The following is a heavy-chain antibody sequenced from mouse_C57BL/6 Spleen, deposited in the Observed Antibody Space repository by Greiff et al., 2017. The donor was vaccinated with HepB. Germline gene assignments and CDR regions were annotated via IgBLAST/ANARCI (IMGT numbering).Heavy chain of an antibody. CDR2: IDPNSGGT. Sequence: QVQLQQPGAELVTPGASVKLSCKASGYTFTSYWMHWVKQRPGRGLEWIGRIDPNSGGTKYNEKFKSKATLTVDKPSSTADMQLSSLTSEDSAVYYCARLYYYGSSPPPYYYAMDYWGQGTSVTVSS. CDR1: GYTFTSYW. D-gene: IGHD1-1*01. V-gene: IGHV1-72*01. CDR3: ARLYYYGSSPPPYYYAMDY. J-gene: IGHJ4*01.